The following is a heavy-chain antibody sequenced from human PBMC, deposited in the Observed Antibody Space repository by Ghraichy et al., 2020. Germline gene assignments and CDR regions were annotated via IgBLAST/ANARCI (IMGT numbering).Heavy chain of an antibody. CDR1: GFSLNTRGMC. J-gene: IGHJ4*02. V-gene: IGHV2-70*17. CDR2: IDWDDDK. Sequence: SGPTLVKPTQTLTLTCTFSGFSLNTRGMCVSWIRRPPGKALEWLARIDWDDDKFYSPSLKTRLTISKDTSKNRVVLTLTNVDPVDTATYYCARMIRYGSGSRLFDSWGQVTLVTVSS. D-gene: IGHD3-10*01. CDR3: ARMIRYGSGSRLFDS.